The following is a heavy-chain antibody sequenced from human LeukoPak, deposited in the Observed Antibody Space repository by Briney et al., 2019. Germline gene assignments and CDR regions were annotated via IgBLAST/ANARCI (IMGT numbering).Heavy chain of an antibody. D-gene: IGHD3-22*01. CDR3: AKGTMDGGQYYYDSS. CDR1: GFSFSSYG. Sequence: PGGSLRLSCAASGFSFSSYGMHWVRQAPGKGLEWVSAISGSGGSTYYADSVKGRFTISRDNSKNTLYLQMNSLRAEDTAVYYCAKGTMDGGQYYYDSSGGQGTLVTVSS. CDR2: ISGSGGST. V-gene: IGHV3-23*01. J-gene: IGHJ4*02.